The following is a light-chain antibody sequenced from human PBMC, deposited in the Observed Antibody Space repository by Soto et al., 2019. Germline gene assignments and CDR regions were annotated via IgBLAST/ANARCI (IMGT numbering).Light chain of an antibody. V-gene: IGKV3-20*01. CDR1: QSVSSSY. CDR3: QQYGSSSWT. Sequence: EIVLTQSPGTLSLSPGERATLSCRASQSVSSSYLALYQQKPGQAPRLLIYGASSRATGIPDRFSGSGSETDFTLTISSLETEDFAVYYCQQYGSSSWTFGQGTKVDIK. CDR2: GAS. J-gene: IGKJ1*01.